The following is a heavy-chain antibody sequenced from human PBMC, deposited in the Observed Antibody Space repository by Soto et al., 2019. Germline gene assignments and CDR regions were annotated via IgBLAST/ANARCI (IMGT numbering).Heavy chain of an antibody. CDR3: ARGRYCLTGRCFPNWYDS. V-gene: IGHV4-30-4*01. Sequence: SETLSLTCSVSGDSISNLDYFWAWIRQPPGQALEYIGYIYKSATTYYNPSFESRVAISVDTSKSQFSLNVTSVTAADTAVYFCARGRYCLTGRCFPNWYDSWGQGALVTVSS. CDR2: IYKSATT. D-gene: IGHD7-27*01. J-gene: IGHJ5*01. CDR1: GDSISNLDYF.